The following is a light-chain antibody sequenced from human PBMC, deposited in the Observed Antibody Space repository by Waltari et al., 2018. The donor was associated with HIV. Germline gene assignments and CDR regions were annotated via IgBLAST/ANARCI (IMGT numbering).Light chain of an antibody. CDR2: DDD. J-gene: IGLJ3*02. V-gene: IGLV2-11*01. CDR1: RNDVGVYNY. CDR3: CSYAGSYVWV. Sequence: QSALTQPPSVSGSPGQSVTISCTGTRNDVGVYNYVSWYQQHPGKAPKFIIYDDDKRPSGVPDRFSGSKSGNTASLTISGLQAEDEADYYCCSYAGSYVWVFGGGTKLTVL.